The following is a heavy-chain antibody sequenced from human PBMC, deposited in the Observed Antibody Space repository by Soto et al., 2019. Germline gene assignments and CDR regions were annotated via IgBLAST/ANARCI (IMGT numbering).Heavy chain of an antibody. CDR2: ISYDGSDK. D-gene: IGHD4-17*01. CDR1: GFTFSRYA. V-gene: IGHV3-30-3*02. Sequence: QVQLVESGGGVVQPGRSLRLSCVASGFTFSRYAIHWVRQAPGKGLAWVEVISYDGSDKYYADSVKGRFTISRDNSKNALYLHMNSMRPEDTAVYYFAKDYGDYDFLDYWGRGTLVIVSS. CDR3: AKDYGDYDFLDY. J-gene: IGHJ4*02.